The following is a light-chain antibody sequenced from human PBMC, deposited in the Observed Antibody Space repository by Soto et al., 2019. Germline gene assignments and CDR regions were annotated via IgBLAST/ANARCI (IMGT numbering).Light chain of an antibody. CDR1: SSDVGGFKY. CDR2: GVS. J-gene: IGLJ1*01. CDR3: SSYTDSDTYV. Sequence: QSALTQPASVSGSAGQSITITCTGTSSDVGGFKYVSWYQQLPDKAPKLVIFGVSNRPSGVSHRFSGSKSGNTASLTISGLQPEDEADYYCSSYTDSDTYVFGAGTKVTVL. V-gene: IGLV2-14*01.